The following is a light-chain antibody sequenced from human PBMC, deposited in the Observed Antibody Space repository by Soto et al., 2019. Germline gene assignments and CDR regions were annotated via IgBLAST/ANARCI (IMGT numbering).Light chain of an antibody. CDR1: QSISSY. J-gene: IGKJ3*01. Sequence: DIQMTQSPSSLSASVGDRVTITCRASQSISSYLNWYQQKPGKAPKLLIYAASSLQSGVPSRFSGSGSGTDFTLTISSLQPEDFATYYCQQYGNSPFTFGPGTKVGIK. CDR3: QQYGNSPFT. V-gene: IGKV1-39*01. CDR2: AAS.